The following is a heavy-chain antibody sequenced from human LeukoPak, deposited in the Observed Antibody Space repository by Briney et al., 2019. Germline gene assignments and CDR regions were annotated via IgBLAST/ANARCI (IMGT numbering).Heavy chain of an antibody. CDR1: GFTFSAYG. V-gene: IGHV3-23*01. D-gene: IGHD5-12*01. CDR2: IGTTAK. Sequence: PGGSLRLSCVASGFTFSAYGMSWVRQAPGKGLEWVSGIGTTAKYYADSVKGRFTISSDNSRNTLYLQMNSLRAEDTAIYYCTKAPAGPEYSDNWRFGYNWFDPWGQGTLVTVSS. CDR3: TKAPAGPEYSDNWRFGYNWFDP. J-gene: IGHJ5*02.